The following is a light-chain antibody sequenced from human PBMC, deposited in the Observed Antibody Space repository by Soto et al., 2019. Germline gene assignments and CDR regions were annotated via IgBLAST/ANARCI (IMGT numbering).Light chain of an antibody. CDR3: QLWDSSSDHYF. CDR1: IGSKS. CDR2: EDS. V-gene: IGLV3-21*02. Sequence: SYELTQPPSVSVAPGQTARISCGGNIGSKSVHWYQQKSGQAPVLVVYEDSDRPSGIPERISGSNSGNTATLTISRVEAGDEADYYCQLWDSSSDHYFFGTGTKLTVL. J-gene: IGLJ1*01.